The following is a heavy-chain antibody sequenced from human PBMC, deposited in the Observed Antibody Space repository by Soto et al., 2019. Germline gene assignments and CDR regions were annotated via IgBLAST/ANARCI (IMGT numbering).Heavy chain of an antibody. D-gene: IGHD2-21*02. J-gene: IGHJ5*02. CDR2: SRNKANRFTT. CDR1: GFTLSDHY. Sequence: EMQLVESGGGLVQPGGSLRLSCEVSGFTLSDHYMDWVRQTPGKGLEWLGRSRNKANRFTTLYAASVEGRFTISRDDSENTLYLEMNSLKTEDTAMYYCARDLSLTRRGMDPWGQGTLVIVSS. CDR3: ARDLSLTRRGMDP. V-gene: IGHV3-72*01.